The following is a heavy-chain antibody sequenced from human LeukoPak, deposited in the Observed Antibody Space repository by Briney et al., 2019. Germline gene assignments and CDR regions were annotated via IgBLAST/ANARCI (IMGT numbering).Heavy chain of an antibody. CDR1: GGSISSHY. J-gene: IGHJ4*02. Sequence: SETLSLTCTVSGGSISSHYWSWIRQPPGKGLEWIGEINHSGSTNYNPSLKSRVTISVDTSKNQFSLKLSSVTAADTAVYYCARKAAYCSSTKAANEGFDYWGQGTLVTVSS. CDR2: INHSGST. V-gene: IGHV4-34*01. CDR3: ARKAAYCSSTKAANEGFDY. D-gene: IGHD2-2*01.